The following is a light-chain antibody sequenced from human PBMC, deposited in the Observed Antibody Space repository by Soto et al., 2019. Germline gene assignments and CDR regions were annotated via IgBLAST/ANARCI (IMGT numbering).Light chain of an antibody. J-gene: IGKJ5*01. CDR2: GAT. Sequence: EIVLTQSPGTLSLSPGERATLSCRASQSISSNYVAWYQQKPGQAPRLLIHGATTRATGIPARFSGSGSGTEFTLTISSLQSEDFAVYYCQQYNNWPPITFGQGTRLEI. CDR1: QSISSN. CDR3: QQYNNWPPIT. V-gene: IGKV3-15*01.